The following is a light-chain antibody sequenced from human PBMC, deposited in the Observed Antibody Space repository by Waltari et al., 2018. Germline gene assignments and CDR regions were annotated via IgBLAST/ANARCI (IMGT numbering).Light chain of an antibody. V-gene: IGKV4-1*01. J-gene: IGKJ5*01. CDR2: WAS. Sequence: DIVMTQSPDSLAVSLGEKVTIDCKSSQSVLYPSNNKNNLAWYQQRPGQPPKLLIYWASTRESGVPDRFSGSGSGTDFTLTISSLQAEDVAVYFCQQYLTTPLTFGQGTRLEIK. CDR3: QQYLTTPLT. CDR1: QSVLYPSNNKNN.